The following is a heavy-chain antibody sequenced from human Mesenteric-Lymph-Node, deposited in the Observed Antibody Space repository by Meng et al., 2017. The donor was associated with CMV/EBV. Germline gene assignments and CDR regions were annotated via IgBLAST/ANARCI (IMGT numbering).Heavy chain of an antibody. CDR1: GFTFSNYG. CDR2: ISYDAITK. J-gene: IGHJ4*02. CDR3: AKDRTTTLVHDLDY. D-gene: IGHD3-9*01. Sequence: SGFTFSNYGMPWIRQAPGKGLEWVAIISYDAITKYYADSVKGRFTISRDNSKSTLYLQMNSLGAEDTAVYYCAKDRTTTLVHDLDYWGQGTLVTVSS. V-gene: IGHV3-30*18.